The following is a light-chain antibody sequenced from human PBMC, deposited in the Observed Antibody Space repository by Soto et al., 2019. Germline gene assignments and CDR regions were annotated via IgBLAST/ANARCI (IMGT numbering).Light chain of an antibody. J-gene: IGKJ4*01. CDR3: MQALQTLLT. Sequence: DIVMTQSPLSLPVTPGEPASISCRSSQSLLHSNGYNYLDWYLQKPGQSPQLLIYLGSNRASGGPDRFSGSGSGTDFTRKISRVEAEDVGVYYCMQALQTLLTFGGGTKVEIK. CDR1: QSLLHSNGYNY. CDR2: LGS. V-gene: IGKV2-28*01.